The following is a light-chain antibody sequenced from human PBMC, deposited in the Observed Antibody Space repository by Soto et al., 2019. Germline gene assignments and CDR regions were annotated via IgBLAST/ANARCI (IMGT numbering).Light chain of an antibody. Sequence: IQMTQSPSSLSAFVGDRVTVTCRASQNINIYLNWYQQRPGKAPTLLIYGASSLQSGVASRFSGGGSRTDFTLTISSLQPEDFATYYCQQSFRSPYTFGQGTKLEIK. V-gene: IGKV1-39*01. CDR3: QQSFRSPYT. CDR2: GAS. J-gene: IGKJ2*01. CDR1: QNINIY.